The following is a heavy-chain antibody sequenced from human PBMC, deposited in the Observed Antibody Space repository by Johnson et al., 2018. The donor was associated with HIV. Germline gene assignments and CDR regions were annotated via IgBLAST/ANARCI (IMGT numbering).Heavy chain of an antibody. CDR1: GFTFDDYG. V-gene: IGHV3-20*04. Sequence: VQLVESGGGVVRPGGSLRLSCAASGFTFDDYGMSWVRQAPGKGLEWVSGISWNSGNKGYVDSVKGRFTISRDNSKNTLFLQMNSLSAEDTAVYYCARDRQWGPRDAFDIWGQGTMVTVSS. CDR2: ISWNSGNK. CDR3: ARDRQWGPRDAFDI. J-gene: IGHJ3*02. D-gene: IGHD6-19*01.